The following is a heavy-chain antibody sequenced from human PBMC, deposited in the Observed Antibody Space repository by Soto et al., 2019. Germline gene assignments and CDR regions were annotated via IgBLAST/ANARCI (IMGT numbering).Heavy chain of an antibody. J-gene: IGHJ4*02. V-gene: IGHV3-23*01. Sequence: GGSLRLSCAASGFTFSSYAMSWVRQAPGKGLEWVSAISGSGGSTYYADSVKGRFTISRDNSKNTLYLQMNSLRAEDTAVYYCAKVGEVSFNYDFWSGYYLDYWGQGTLVTVSS. CDR1: GFTFSSYA. CDR2: ISGSGGST. D-gene: IGHD3-3*01. CDR3: AKVGEVSFNYDFWSGYYLDY.